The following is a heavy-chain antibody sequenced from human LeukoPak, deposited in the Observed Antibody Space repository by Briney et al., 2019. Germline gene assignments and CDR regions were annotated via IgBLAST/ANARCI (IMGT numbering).Heavy chain of an antibody. Sequence: SETLSLTCTVSGGSISSSSYYWGWNRQPPGKGLEWIGSIYYSGSTYYNPSLKSRVTISVDTSKNQFSLKLSSVTAADTAVYYCARRRIVGAVIWYFDLWGRGTLVTVSS. CDR1: GGSISSSSYY. CDR2: IYYSGST. V-gene: IGHV4-39*01. J-gene: IGHJ2*01. CDR3: ARRRIVGAVIWYFDL. D-gene: IGHD1-26*01.